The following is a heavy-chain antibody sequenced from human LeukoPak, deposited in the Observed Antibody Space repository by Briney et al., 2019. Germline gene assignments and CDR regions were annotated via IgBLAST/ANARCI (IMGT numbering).Heavy chain of an antibody. D-gene: IGHD2-15*01. V-gene: IGHV4-39*01. CDR2: IYHTGST. J-gene: IGHJ4*02. Sequence: PSETLSLTCTVYGGSISSSSYYWGWVRQPPGTGLEWIGNIYHTGSTYYKPSLKSRVTISVDTSKNQFSLKLSSVTAADTSVYYCATGKDIVVVVAATLEYWGQGTLVTVSS. CDR1: GGSISSSSYY. CDR3: ATGKDIVVVVAATLEY.